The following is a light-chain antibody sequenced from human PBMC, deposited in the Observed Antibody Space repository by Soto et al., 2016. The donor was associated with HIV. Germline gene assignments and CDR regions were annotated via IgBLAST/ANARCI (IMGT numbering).Light chain of an antibody. V-gene: IGKV1-5*03. J-gene: IGKJ1*01. CDR3: QQYNTPPWT. CDR2: KVS. Sequence: DIQLTQSPSTLSAAVGDRVTITCRASQSVNDRLAWYQQKPGTPPSLLIYKVSTLESGVPSRFSGVGFGTDFTLTISTLQPEDSAIYYCQQYNTPPWTFGQGTKVEI. CDR1: QSVNDR.